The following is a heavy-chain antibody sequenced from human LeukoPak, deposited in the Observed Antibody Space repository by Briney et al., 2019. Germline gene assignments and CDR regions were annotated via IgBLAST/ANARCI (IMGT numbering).Heavy chain of an antibody. V-gene: IGHV3-23*01. CDR1: GFTFSSYA. Sequence: GGSLRLSCAASGFTFSSYAMSWVRQAPGKGLEWVSGISGSGDNTYYADSVKGRFTISRDNSKNTLYVQVNSLGTEDTAAYYCASLQTGDDKTWSDYWGQGTLVTVSS. J-gene: IGHJ4*02. D-gene: IGHD7-27*01. CDR3: ASLQTGDDKTWSDY. CDR2: ISGSGDNT.